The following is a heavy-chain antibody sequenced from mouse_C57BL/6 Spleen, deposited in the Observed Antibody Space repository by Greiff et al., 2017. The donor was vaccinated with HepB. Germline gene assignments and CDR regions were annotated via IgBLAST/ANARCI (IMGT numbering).Heavy chain of an antibody. CDR2: IDPSDSYT. V-gene: IGHV1-69*01. CDR3: ARTSDGYHY. D-gene: IGHD2-3*01. CDR1: GYTFTSYW. J-gene: IGHJ2*01. Sequence: QVQLQQPGAELVMPGASVKLSCKASGYTFTSYWMHWVKQRPGQGLEWIGEIDPSDSYTNYNQKFKGKSTLTVDKSSSTAYMQLSSLTCEDSAVYYCARTSDGYHYWGQGTTLTVSS.